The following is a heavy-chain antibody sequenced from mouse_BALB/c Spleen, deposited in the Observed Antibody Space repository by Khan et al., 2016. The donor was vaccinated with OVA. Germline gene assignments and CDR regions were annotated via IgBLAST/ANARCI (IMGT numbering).Heavy chain of an antibody. V-gene: IGHV2-6-1*01. CDR1: GFSLTNYG. Sequence: VQLQESGPGLVAPSQSLSITCTISGFSLTNYGVHWVRQPPGKGLEWLVVIWSDGSTTYNSALKSRLIISKDNSKSQVFLKLNSLQTDDTAMYYCARQPYYHYYIMDYWVQGTSVTVSS. D-gene: IGHD2-10*01. CDR2: IWSDGST. CDR3: ARQPYYHYYIMDY. J-gene: IGHJ4*01.